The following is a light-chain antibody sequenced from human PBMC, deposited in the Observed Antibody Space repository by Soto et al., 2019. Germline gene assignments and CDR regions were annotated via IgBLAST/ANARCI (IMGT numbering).Light chain of an antibody. CDR3: SSHSGGNTAVV. V-gene: IGLV2-8*01. J-gene: IGLJ2*01. CDR2: GVS. Sequence: QSVLTQPPSASGSPGQSVTISCTGTSSDVGGYNSVSWYQQHPGKAPKLMIYGVSTRPSGVPDRFSGSKSGNTASLTVSGLQAEDEADYYCSSHSGGNTAVVFGGGTKLTVL. CDR1: SSDVGGYNS.